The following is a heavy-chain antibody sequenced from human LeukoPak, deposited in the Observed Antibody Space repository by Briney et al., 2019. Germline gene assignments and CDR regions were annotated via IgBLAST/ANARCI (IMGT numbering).Heavy chain of an antibody. CDR2: IYHSGST. CDR1: GGSISSGGYS. Sequence: SQTLSLTCAVSGGSISSGGYSWSWIRQPPGKGLEWIGYIYHSGSTYYNPSLKSRVTISVDTSKNQFSLKLSSVAAADTAVYYCASGVLWFGELLSQFDYWGQGTLVTVSS. J-gene: IGHJ4*02. CDR3: ASGVLWFGELLSQFDY. V-gene: IGHV4-30-2*05. D-gene: IGHD3-10*01.